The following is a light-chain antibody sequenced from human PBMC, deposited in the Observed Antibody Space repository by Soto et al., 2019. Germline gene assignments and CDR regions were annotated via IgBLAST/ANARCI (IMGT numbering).Light chain of an antibody. CDR1: QSVSSY. Sequence: EIVLTQSPATLSLSPGERATLSCRASQSVSSYLAWYQQKPGQAPRLLIYDASNRATGIPARFSGSGSGTDFTFPISSLEPEDFAVYYCQQRSNWPTSRGGPKAEIK. CDR3: QQRSNWPT. V-gene: IGKV3-11*01. J-gene: IGKJ4*01. CDR2: DAS.